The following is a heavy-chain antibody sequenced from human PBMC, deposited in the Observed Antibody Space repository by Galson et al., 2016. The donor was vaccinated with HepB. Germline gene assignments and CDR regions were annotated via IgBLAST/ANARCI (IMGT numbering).Heavy chain of an antibody. CDR1: GFTFSTSA. D-gene: IGHD6-19*01. CDR2: FSGSGGST. J-gene: IGHJ4*02. Sequence: SLRLSCAASGFTFSTSAMSWVRQAPGKGLEWVSTFSGSGGSTYYADSVKGRFTISRDNSKNTLYLLMNTLRAEDTAVYYCAKSPPVNMAVPYFDYWGQGTLVTVSS. CDR3: AKSPPVNMAVPYFDY. V-gene: IGHV3-23*01.